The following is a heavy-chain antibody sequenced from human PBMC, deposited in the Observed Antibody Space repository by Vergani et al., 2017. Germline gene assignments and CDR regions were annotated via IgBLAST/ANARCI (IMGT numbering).Heavy chain of an antibody. J-gene: IGHJ3*02. D-gene: IGHD2-15*01. V-gene: IGHV3-15*01. CDR1: GFTFSNAW. CDR3: TTDHVVVAASFASDDAFDI. CDR2: IKSKTDGGTT. Sequence: EVQLVESGGGLVKPGGSLRLSCAASGFTFSNAWMSWVRQAPGKGLEWVGRIKSKTDGGTTDYAAPVKGRFTISRDDSKNTLYLQMNSLKTEDTAVYYCTTDHVVVAASFASDDAFDIWGQGTMVTVSS.